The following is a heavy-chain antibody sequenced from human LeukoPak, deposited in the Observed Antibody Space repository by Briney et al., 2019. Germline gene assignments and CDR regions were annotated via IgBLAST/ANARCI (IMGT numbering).Heavy chain of an antibody. CDR1: GFTFSSYA. J-gene: IGHJ4*02. V-gene: IGHV3-30-3*02. D-gene: IGHD6-19*01. CDR2: ISYDGSNK. CDR3: AKSSLYTSDRYVRWCFDY. Sequence: GGSLRLSCAASGFTFSSYAMHWVRQAPGKGLEWVAVISYDGSNKYYADSVKGRFTISRDDSKNTLFLQMNNLKAEDTAVYYCAKSSLYTSDRYVRWCFDYWGQGTLVTVSS.